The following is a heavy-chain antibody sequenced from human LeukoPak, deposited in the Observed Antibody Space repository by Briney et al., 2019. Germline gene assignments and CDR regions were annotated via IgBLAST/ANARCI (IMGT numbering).Heavy chain of an antibody. D-gene: IGHD3-16*01. CDR3: AKFRGIHTLHPIDY. J-gene: IGHJ4*02. Sequence: GGSLRLSCAASGFTFNSYGMDWVRQAPGKGLEWVAFIQYDGSNKYYADSVKGRFTVSRDNSKSTVYLQMNSLRAEDTAIYYCAKFRGIHTLHPIDYWGQGTLVTVSS. CDR1: GFTFNSYG. CDR2: IQYDGSNK. V-gene: IGHV3-30*02.